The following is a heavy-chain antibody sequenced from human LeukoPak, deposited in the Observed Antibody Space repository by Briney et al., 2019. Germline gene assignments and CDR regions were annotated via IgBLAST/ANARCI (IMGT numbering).Heavy chain of an antibody. CDR1: GVSITTYF. CDR2: IYYSGST. Sequence: SETLSLTCTVSGVSITTYFWSWIRQPPGKGLEWIGYIYYSGSTNYNPSLKSRVTISVDTSKNQFSLKLSSVTAADTAVYYCARSGSYEGYNWFDPWGQGTLVTVSS. J-gene: IGHJ5*02. CDR3: ARSGSYEGYNWFDP. D-gene: IGHD1-26*01. V-gene: IGHV4-59*08.